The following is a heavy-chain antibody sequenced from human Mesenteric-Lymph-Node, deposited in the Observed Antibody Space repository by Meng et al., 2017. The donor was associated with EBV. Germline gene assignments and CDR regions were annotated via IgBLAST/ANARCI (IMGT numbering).Heavy chain of an antibody. D-gene: IGHD1-1*01. CDR2: IHYSGST. CDR3: ARGRRGVQYFDF. Sequence: VQLQEAGPGLVKPLETLSLTCTVSGGSVTSGSYYWNWIRQPPGKRLEWIGYIHYSGSTNYNPSLKSQITISVDTSKNQLSLRVSHVTAADTAVYYCARGRRGVQYFDFWGQGALVTVSS. CDR1: GGSVTSGSYY. J-gene: IGHJ4*02. V-gene: IGHV4-61*01.